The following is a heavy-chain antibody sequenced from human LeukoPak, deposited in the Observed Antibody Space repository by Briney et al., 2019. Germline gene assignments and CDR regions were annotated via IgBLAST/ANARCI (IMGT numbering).Heavy chain of an antibody. Sequence: ASVKVSCKAPGGTFSSYAISWVRQAPGQGLEWMGRIIPILGIANYAQKFQGRVTITADKSTSTAYMELSSLRSEDTAVYYCATYCSGGSCYSDYFDYWGQGTLVTVSS. CDR1: GGTFSSYA. CDR3: ATYCSGGSCYSDYFDY. V-gene: IGHV1-69*04. CDR2: IIPILGIA. J-gene: IGHJ4*02. D-gene: IGHD2-15*01.